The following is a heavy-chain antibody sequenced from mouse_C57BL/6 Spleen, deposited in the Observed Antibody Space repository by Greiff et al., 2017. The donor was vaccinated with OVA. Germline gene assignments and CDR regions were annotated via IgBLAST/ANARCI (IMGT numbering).Heavy chain of an antibody. Sequence: QVQLQQPGTDLVKPGASVKLSCKASGYTFTSYWMHWVKQRPGQGLEWIGNINPSNGGTNYNEKFKSKATLTVDQSSSTAYLQLSSLTSEDSAVYYCARYPFYGSRYFDVWGTGTTVTVSS. CDR1: GYTFTSYW. CDR2: INPSNGGT. D-gene: IGHD1-1*01. CDR3: ARYPFYGSRYFDV. J-gene: IGHJ1*03. V-gene: IGHV1-53*01.